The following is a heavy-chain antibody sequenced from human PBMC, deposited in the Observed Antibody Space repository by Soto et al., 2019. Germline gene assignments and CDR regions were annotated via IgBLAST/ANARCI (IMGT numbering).Heavy chain of an antibody. CDR3: ARRMTYNHRCNHNDAFDI. V-gene: IGHV1-18*01. CDR2: ISAYNGNT. D-gene: IGHD1-20*01. CDR1: GYTFTSYG. J-gene: IGHJ3*02. Sequence: QVQLVQSGAEVKKPGASVKVSCKASGYTFTSYGISWVRQAPGQGIEWMGWISAYNGNTNYAQKLQGRVTMTTDTSTSTAYMELRSLRSDDTAVYYCARRMTYNHRCNHNDAFDIWGQGTMVTVSS.